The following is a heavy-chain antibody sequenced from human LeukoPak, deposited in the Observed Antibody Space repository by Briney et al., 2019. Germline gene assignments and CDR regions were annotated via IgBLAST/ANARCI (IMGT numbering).Heavy chain of an antibody. J-gene: IGHJ4*02. CDR3: ARGLLVGATFSFDY. V-gene: IGHV1-18*01. D-gene: IGHD1-26*01. CDR2: ISAYNGNT. CDR1: GYTFTIYG. Sequence: ASVKVSCKASGYTFTIYGISWVRQAPGQGLEWMGWISAYNGNTNYAQKLQGRVTMTTDTSTRTASMELRSVRSDDTAVYYCARGLLVGATFSFDYWGQGTLVTVSS.